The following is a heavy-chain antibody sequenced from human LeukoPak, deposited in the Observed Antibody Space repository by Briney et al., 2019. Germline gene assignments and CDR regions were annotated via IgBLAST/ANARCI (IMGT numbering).Heavy chain of an antibody. CDR3: AKGDWFDP. Sequence: GGSLRLSCAASGFTFSSYSMNWVRQAPGKGLEWVSYISSSSSTIYYADSVKGRFTISRDNAKNSLYPQMNSLRDEDTAVYYCAKGDWFDPWGQGTLVTVSS. CDR1: GFTFSSYS. J-gene: IGHJ5*02. CDR2: ISSSSSTI. V-gene: IGHV3-48*02.